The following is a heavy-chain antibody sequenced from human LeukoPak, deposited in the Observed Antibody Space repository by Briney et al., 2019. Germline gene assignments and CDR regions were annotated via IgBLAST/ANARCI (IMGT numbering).Heavy chain of an antibody. D-gene: IGHD6-19*01. CDR3: AGPRRDIAVAGPVRNHAFDI. V-gene: IGHV4-39*07. CDR2: IFYSGST. J-gene: IGHJ3*02. CDR1: GGSISTSNYY. Sequence: WETLSLTCTVSGGSISTSNYYWGWIRQPPGKGREWIGNIFYSGSTYYSPSLKSRVTISLDTSRNQFSLKLSSVTAADTAVYYCAGPRRDIAVAGPVRNHAFDIWGHGTMVTVSS.